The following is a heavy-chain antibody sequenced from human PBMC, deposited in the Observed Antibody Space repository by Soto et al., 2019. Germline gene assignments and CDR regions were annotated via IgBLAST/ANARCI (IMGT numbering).Heavy chain of an antibody. V-gene: IGHV3-74*01. Sequence: EVQLVESGGGVVQPGGSLRLSCTASGFTFNTHWMHWVRQAPGKGLLWVSRIYFDGITTNYADSVKGRLTVSRDNAKNTVYLHVITLRDEDTAVSYCARVGAMGVDYWGQGTLVTVSS. CDR2: IYFDGITT. J-gene: IGHJ4*02. CDR3: ARVGAMGVDY. CDR1: GFTFNTHW. D-gene: IGHD1-26*01.